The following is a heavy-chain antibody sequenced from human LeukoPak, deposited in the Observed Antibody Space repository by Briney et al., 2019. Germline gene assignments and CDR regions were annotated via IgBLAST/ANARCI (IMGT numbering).Heavy chain of an antibody. V-gene: IGHV1-2*06. Sequence: ASVKVSCKASGYTFTGYYMHWVRQAPGQGLEWMGRINPNSGGTNYAQKFQGRVTMTRDTSISTAYMELSRLRSDDTAVYYCARDRRYFDWLLNYFDYWGQGTLVTVSS. D-gene: IGHD3-9*01. CDR1: GYTFTGYY. CDR2: INPNSGGT. CDR3: ARDRRYFDWLLNYFDY. J-gene: IGHJ4*02.